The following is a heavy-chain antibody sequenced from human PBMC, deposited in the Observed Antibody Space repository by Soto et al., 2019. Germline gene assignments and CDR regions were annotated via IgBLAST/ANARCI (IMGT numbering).Heavy chain of an antibody. J-gene: IGHJ4*02. CDR1: GGSISSNSYY. V-gene: IGHV4-39*01. CDR2: LFYSGAT. D-gene: IGHD3-16*01. Sequence: SETLSLTCTVSGGSISSNSYYWDWIRQPPGKGLEWIGSLFYSGATYHNPSLQSRVTISVDTSKNQFSLHLSSVTAADTAVYYRARPAAYGSVWGESNGSDCCGRGTLGAVGS. CDR3: ARPAAYGSVWGESNGSDC.